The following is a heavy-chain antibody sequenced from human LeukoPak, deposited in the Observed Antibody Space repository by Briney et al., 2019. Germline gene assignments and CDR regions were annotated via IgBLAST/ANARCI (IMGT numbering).Heavy chain of an antibody. Sequence: AGGSLRLSCAASGFTVSDSMNGVRQAPGKGLGWVSSINSNSNYIYYADSVKGRFTISRDNAKDSLYLQMNSLRAEDTAVYYCAREKFADGYFQHWGQGTLVTVSS. CDR3: AREKFADGYFQH. V-gene: IGHV3-21*01. D-gene: IGHD3-10*01. CDR1: GFTVSDS. CDR2: INSNSNYI. J-gene: IGHJ1*01.